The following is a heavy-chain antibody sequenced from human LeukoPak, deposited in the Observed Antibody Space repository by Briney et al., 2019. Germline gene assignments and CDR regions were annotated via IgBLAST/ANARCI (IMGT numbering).Heavy chain of an antibody. CDR2: INSDGSST. D-gene: IGHD2-8*01. J-gene: IGHJ3*02. Sequence: GGSLRLSCAASRFTFSSYWMHWVRQAPGKGLVWVSRINSDGSSTSYADAVKGRFTISRDNAKNTAYLKMNSLRAEDTAVYYCARVQGHPPNGLDIWGQGTMVTVSS. CDR1: RFTFSSYW. CDR3: ARVQGHPPNGLDI. V-gene: IGHV3-74*01.